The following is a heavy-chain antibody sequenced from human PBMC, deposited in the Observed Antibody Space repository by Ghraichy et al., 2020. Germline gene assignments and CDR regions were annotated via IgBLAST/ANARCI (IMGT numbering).Heavy chain of an antibody. Sequence: ASVKVSCKASGYTFTSYGISWVRQAPGQGLEWMGWISAYNGNTNYAQKLQGRVTMTTDTSTSTAYMELRSLRSDDTAVYYCARDNTGGDFWSGYYNPGMDVWGQGTTVTVSS. CDR2: ISAYNGNT. CDR3: ARDNTGGDFWSGYYNPGMDV. J-gene: IGHJ6*02. V-gene: IGHV1-18*01. D-gene: IGHD3-3*01. CDR1: GYTFTSYG.